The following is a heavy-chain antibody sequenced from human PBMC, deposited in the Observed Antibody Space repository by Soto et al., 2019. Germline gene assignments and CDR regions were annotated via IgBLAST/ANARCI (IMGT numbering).Heavy chain of an antibody. CDR3: AREQLGSAFDI. CDR1: GFTFSSYG. V-gene: IGHV3-33*01. CDR2: IWYDGSNK. D-gene: IGHD1-26*01. J-gene: IGHJ3*02. Sequence: QVQLVESGGGVVQPGRSLRLSCAASGFTFSSYGMHWVRQAPGKGLEWVAVIWYDGSNKYYADYVKGRFTISRDNSKNTLYLQMNSLRAEDTAVYYCAREQLGSAFDIWGQGTMVTVSS.